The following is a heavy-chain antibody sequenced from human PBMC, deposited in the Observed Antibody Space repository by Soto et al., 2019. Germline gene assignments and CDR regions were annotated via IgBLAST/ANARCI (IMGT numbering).Heavy chain of an antibody. CDR2: INTGNGYT. CDR3: ARARGGYCSGGSCSEAWFDR. J-gene: IGHJ5*02. Sequence: GASLKVSCKASGYTFTSYPIHWVRQAPGQRPEWMGWINTGNGYTKYSQRLQARVTITRDTSASTSYMQLSRLRAEDTAVYYCARARGGYCSGGSCSEAWFDRWG. D-gene: IGHD2-15*01. V-gene: IGHV1-3*04. CDR1: GYTFTSYP.